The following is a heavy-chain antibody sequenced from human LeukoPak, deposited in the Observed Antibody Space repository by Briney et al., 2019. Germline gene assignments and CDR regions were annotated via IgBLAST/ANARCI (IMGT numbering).Heavy chain of an antibody. CDR1: GFTFSSYA. D-gene: IGHD6-13*01. V-gene: IGHV3-23*01. J-gene: IGHJ4*02. CDR2: ISGSGGST. CDR3: AKDMDSSSHGDY. Sequence: GGSLRLSCAASGFTFSSYAMSWVRQAPGNGLEWVSAISGSGGSTYYADSVKGRFTISRDNSKNTQYLQMNSLRAEDTAVYYCAKDMDSSSHGDYWGQGTLVTVSS.